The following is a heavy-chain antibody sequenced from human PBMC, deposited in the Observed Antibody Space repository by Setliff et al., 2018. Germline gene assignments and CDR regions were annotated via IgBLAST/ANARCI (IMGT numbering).Heavy chain of an antibody. CDR2: INEDGTDR. CDR1: EFAFSSSR. Sequence: GGSLRLSCAVSEFAFSSSRMTWVRQAPGKGLEWVANINEDGTDRKYVDSVKGRFTISRDNAKNSVYLQMSSLRVEDSAVYYCATGAWGDLWGQGTLVTVSS. V-gene: IGHV3-7*01. J-gene: IGHJ4*01. CDR3: ATGAWGDL. D-gene: IGHD2-21*02.